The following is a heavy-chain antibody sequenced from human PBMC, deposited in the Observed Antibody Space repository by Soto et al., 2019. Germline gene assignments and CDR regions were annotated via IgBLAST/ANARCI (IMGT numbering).Heavy chain of an antibody. CDR3: AKDMTRYCSSTSCYDYYYGMDV. D-gene: IGHD2-2*01. CDR2: ISGDGGST. Sequence: GGSLRLSCAASGFTFDDYAMHWVRQAPGKGLEWVSLISGDGGSTYYADSVKGRITISRDNSKNSLYLQMNSRRTEDTALYYCAKDMTRYCSSTSCYDYYYGMDVWGQGTTVTVSS. CDR1: GFTFDDYA. V-gene: IGHV3-43*02. J-gene: IGHJ6*02.